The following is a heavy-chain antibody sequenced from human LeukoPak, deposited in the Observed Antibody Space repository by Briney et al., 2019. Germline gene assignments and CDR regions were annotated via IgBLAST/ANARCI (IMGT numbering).Heavy chain of an antibody. CDR3: ARDLSVISAKGSAFDI. J-gene: IGHJ3*02. CDR2: SYYSGST. V-gene: IGHV4-31*03. CDR1: GGSISSGGYY. D-gene: IGHD4-11*01. Sequence: SETLSLTCTVSGGSISSGGYYWSWIRQHPGKGLEWIGYSYYSGSTYYNPSLKSRVTISVDTSKNQFSLKLSSVTAADTAVYYCARDLSVISAKGSAFDIWGQGTMVTVSS.